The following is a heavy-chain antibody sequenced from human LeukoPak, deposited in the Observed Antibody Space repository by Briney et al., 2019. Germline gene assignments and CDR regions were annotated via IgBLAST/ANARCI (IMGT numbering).Heavy chain of an antibody. J-gene: IGHJ4*02. CDR2: IDTYRGST. CDR3: ARDAGSGGTIDY. D-gene: IGHD6-13*01. Sequence: EASVKVSFKASGYTFNNYGVSWVRQAPGQGLEWMGWIDTYRGSTNYAQNLQGRVTVTTDTSTTTVYMELRSLRSDDTAVYYCARDAGSGGTIDYWGQGTLVPVSS. V-gene: IGHV1-18*01. CDR1: GYTFNNYG.